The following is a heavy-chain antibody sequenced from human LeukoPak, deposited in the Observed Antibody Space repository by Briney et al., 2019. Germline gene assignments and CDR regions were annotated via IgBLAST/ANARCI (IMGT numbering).Heavy chain of an antibody. V-gene: IGHV4-59*08. Sequence: PSETLSLTCTVSGGSISGYYWTWIRQPPGRGLEWIGYIHYSGSTNYTPSLKSRVTISVDTSKNQFSLKLSSVTAADTAVYYCARSSRLTYWYFDLWGRGTLVTVSS. CDR2: IHYSGST. CDR1: GGSISGYY. J-gene: IGHJ2*01. CDR3: ARSSRLTYWYFDL. D-gene: IGHD6-25*01.